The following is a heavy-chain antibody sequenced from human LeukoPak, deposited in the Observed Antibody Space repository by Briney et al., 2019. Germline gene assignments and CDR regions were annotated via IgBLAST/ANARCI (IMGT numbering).Heavy chain of an antibody. CDR3: AGALGSSWLIDAFDI. Sequence: KPSETLSLTCAVSSGSVNSGSYCWTWLRQPAGKGLEWIGRVYTSGVTDYDPSLKSRVAISVDTSKNQFSLKLSSVTAADTAVYYCAGALGSSWLIDAFDIWGQGTMVTVSS. V-gene: IGHV4-61*02. D-gene: IGHD6-13*01. CDR1: SGSVNSGSYC. J-gene: IGHJ3*02. CDR2: VYTSGVT.